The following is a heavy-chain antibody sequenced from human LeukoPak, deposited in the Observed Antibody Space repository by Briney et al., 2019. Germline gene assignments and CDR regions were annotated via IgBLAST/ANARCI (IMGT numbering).Heavy chain of an antibody. CDR3: ARDRGKGASDI. CDR2: IYYSGST. J-gene: IGHJ3*02. V-gene: IGHV4-59*01. CDR1: GVSLSSYY. Sequence: SETLSLTCTVSGVSLSSYYWSWIRQPPGKGLEWIGYIYYSGSTNYNPSLKSRVTISVDTSKNQFSLKLSSVTAADTAVYYCARDRGKGASDIWGQETMVTVSS. D-gene: IGHD1-26*01.